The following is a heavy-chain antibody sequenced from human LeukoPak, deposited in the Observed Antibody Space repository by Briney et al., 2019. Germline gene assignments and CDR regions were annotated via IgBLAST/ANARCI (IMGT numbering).Heavy chain of an antibody. CDR2: ISGSGGST. CDR1: GFTFSSYA. D-gene: IGHD1-26*01. CDR3: AKDPMLRELGPFDY. V-gene: IGHV3-23*01. J-gene: IGHJ4*02. Sequence: GGSLRLSCAASGFTFSSYAMSWVRQAPGQGLEWVSAISGSGGSTYYADSVKGRFTISRDNSKNTLYLQMNSLRAEDTAVYYCAKDPMLRELGPFDYWGQGTLVTVSS.